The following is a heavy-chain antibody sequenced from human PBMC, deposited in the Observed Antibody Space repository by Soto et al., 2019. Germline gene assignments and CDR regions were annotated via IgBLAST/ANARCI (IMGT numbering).Heavy chain of an antibody. J-gene: IGHJ2*01. CDR3: TRGRPGGWYFDL. D-gene: IGHD3-10*01. CDR1: GFNFRSYE. Sequence: EVQLVESGGGLVQPGGSLRLSCAASGFNFRSYEMNWVRQAPGKGLEWVSYISGSASSIYYADSVKGRFTISRDNAKNSLYLQMNSLRAEDTAVYYCTRGRPGGWYFDLWGRGTLVTV. V-gene: IGHV3-48*03. CDR2: ISGSASSI.